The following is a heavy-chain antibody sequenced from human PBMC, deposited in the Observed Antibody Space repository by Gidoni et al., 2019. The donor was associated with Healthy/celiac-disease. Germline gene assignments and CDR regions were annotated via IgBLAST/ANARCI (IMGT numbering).Heavy chain of an antibody. J-gene: IGHJ4*02. Sequence: QGQLVQAGAEVKKAGASVKVSCKASGGTFSSYAISWVRQAPGQGLEWMGGIIPIFGTANYAQKFQGRVTITADESTSTAYMELSSLRSEDTAVYYCAREFGITGTTGPRFDYWGQGTLVTVSS. CDR3: AREFGITGTTGPRFDY. CDR2: IIPIFGTA. CDR1: GGTFSSYA. V-gene: IGHV1-69*01. D-gene: IGHD1-20*01.